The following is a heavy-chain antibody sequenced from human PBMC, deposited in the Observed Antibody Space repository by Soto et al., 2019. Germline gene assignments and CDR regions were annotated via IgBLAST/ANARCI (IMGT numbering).Heavy chain of an antibody. CDR2: ISAYNGNT. Sequence: QVQLVQSGAEVKKPGASVKVSCKASGYTFTSYGISWVRQAPGQGLEWMGWISAYNGNTNYAQKLQGRVTMTTETSTKKTYMEQRSRRSADTAVYYCARVRWALLRDAFDIWGQGTMVTVSS. J-gene: IGHJ3*02. V-gene: IGHV1-18*01. D-gene: IGHD1-26*01. CDR1: GYTFTSYG. CDR3: ARVRWALLRDAFDI.